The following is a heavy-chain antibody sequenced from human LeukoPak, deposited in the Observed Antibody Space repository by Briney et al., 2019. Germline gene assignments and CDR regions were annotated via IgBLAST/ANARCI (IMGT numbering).Heavy chain of an antibody. D-gene: IGHD2-15*01. CDR1: GGSISRHY. Sequence: SETLSLTCTASGGSISRHYWTWIRQSPVKGLEGIGDISNSGSTSYNPSLKSRVTISIDTSKNQFSLKLSSVTAADTAVYYCGRDALVGYFSYYYMDVWGKGTTVTVSS. J-gene: IGHJ6*03. V-gene: IGHV4-59*11. CDR2: ISNSGST. CDR3: GRDALVGYFSYYYMDV.